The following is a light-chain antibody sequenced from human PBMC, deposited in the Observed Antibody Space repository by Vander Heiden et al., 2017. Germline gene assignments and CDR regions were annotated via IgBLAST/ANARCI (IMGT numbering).Light chain of an antibody. V-gene: IGKV3-20*01. CDR1: QSVSSGY. CDR3: QQYGSTPRT. J-gene: IGKJ2*01. CDR2: GAS. Sequence: EIVLTQSPGTLALSPGERATLSCRASQSVSSGYLAWYQQKPGQAPRLLIYGASSRATGISDRFSGSGSGTDFTLTISSLEPEDFAVYYCQQYGSTPRTFGQGAKLEIK.